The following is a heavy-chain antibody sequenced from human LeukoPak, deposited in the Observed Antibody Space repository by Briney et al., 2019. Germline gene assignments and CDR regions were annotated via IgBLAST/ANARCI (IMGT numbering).Heavy chain of an antibody. D-gene: IGHD3-9*01. CDR2: IYYSGST. CDR3: ARLYYDILTGYQGGAFDI. CDR1: GGSISSYY. V-gene: IGHV4-59*01. J-gene: IGHJ3*02. Sequence: KASETLSLTCTVSGGSISSYYWSWIRQPPGKGLEWIGYIYYSGSTNYNPSLKSRVTISVDTSKNQFSLKLSSVTAADTAVYYCARLYYDILTGYQGGAFDIWGQGTMVTVSS.